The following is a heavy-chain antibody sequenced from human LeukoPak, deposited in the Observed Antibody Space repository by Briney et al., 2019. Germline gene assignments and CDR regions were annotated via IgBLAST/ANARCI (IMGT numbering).Heavy chain of an antibody. D-gene: IGHD3-9*01. CDR2: IWYDGSNK. CDR3: ARSFYDILIGYYQYFDY. J-gene: IGHJ4*02. CDR1: GFTFSTYG. V-gene: IGHV3-33*01. Sequence: PGRSLRLSCAASGFTFSTYGMHWVRQAPGKGLGWVAVIWYDGSNKYYADSVKGRFTISRDNSKNTLYLQMNSLRAEDTAVYYCARSFYDILIGYYQYFDYWGQGTLVTVSS.